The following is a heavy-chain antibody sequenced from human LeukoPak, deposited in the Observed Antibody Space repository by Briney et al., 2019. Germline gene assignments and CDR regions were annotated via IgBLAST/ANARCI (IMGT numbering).Heavy chain of an antibody. D-gene: IGHD2-2*01. CDR1: GGSMSSGGYY. CDR2: IYHSGST. Sequence: SQTLSLTCTVSGGSMSSGGYYWSWIRQPPGKGLEWIGYIYHSGSTYYNPSLKSRVTISVDRSKNQFSLKLSSVTAADTAVYYCASPAAPDYWGQGTLVTVSS. CDR3: ASPAAPDY. J-gene: IGHJ4*02. V-gene: IGHV4-30-2*01.